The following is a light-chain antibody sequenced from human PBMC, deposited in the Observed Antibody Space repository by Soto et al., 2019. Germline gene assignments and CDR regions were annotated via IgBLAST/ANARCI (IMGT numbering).Light chain of an antibody. Sequence: EIVLTQSPGTLSLSPGERATISCRASQSVSSNYLAWYQQKPGQAPKLLIYGASSRATGIPDRFSGSGSGTDFILTIRRLEPEDFAMYYCQQSGKSFPLTFGGGTKLEI. J-gene: IGKJ4*01. CDR1: QSVSSNY. CDR2: GAS. V-gene: IGKV3-20*01. CDR3: QQSGKSFPLT.